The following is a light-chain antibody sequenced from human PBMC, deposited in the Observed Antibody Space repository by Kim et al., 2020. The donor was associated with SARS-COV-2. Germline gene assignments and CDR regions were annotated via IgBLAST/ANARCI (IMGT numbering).Light chain of an antibody. CDR3: QQLKSFPLT. Sequence: ASGGDRVTITCQASQGISSYLAWYQQKPEKAPKLLIYAASTLQSGVPSRFSGSGSGTDFTLTISSLQPEDTATYYCQQLKSFPLTFGGGTKVEIK. V-gene: IGKV1-9*01. CDR2: AAS. J-gene: IGKJ4*01. CDR1: QGISSY.